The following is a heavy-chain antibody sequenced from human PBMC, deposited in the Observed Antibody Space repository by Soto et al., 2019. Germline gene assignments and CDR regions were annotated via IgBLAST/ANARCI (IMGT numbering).Heavy chain of an antibody. CDR2: ISWNSGSI. CDR1: GFTFDDHA. J-gene: IGHJ4*02. CDR3: AKGDFWSGYFKTIDY. Sequence: EVQLVESGGGLVQPGRSLRLSCAATGFTFDDHAMHWVRQAPGKGLEWVSGISWNSGSIGYADSVKGRFTISRDNAKNSLYLQMNSLRAEDTALYYCAKGDFWSGYFKTIDYWGQGTLVTVSS. D-gene: IGHD3-3*01. V-gene: IGHV3-9*01.